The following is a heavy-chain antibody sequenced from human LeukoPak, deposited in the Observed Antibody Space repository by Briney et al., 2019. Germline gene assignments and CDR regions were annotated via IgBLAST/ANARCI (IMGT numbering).Heavy chain of an antibody. D-gene: IGHD1-26*01. CDR3: ARVFCGSYSRGDDY. V-gene: IGHV1-69*04. CDR2: IIPILGIA. J-gene: IGHJ4*02. Sequence: GASVKVSCKASGGTFSSYAIGWVRQAPGQGLEWMGRIIPILGIANYAQKFQGRVTITADKSTSTAYMELSSLRSEDTAVYYCARVFCGSYSRGDDYWGQGTLVTVSS. CDR1: GGTFSSYA.